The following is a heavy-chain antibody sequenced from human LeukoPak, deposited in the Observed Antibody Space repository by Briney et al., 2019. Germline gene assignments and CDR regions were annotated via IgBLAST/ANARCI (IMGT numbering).Heavy chain of an antibody. CDR1: GGSISSGSYY. D-gene: IGHD2-2*01. CDR3: ARGVVVVPAAPLGYYYMDV. V-gene: IGHV4-61*02. CDR2: IYTSGST. J-gene: IGHJ6*03. Sequence: SETLSLTCTVSGGSISSGSYYWSWIRQPAGKGLEWIGRIYTSGSTNYNPSLKSRVTISVDTSKNQFSLKLSSVTAADTAVYYCARGVVVVPAAPLGYYYMDVWGKGTTVTVSS.